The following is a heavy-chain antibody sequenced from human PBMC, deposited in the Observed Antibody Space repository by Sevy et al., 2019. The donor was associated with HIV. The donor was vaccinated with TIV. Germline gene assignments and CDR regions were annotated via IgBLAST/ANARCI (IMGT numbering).Heavy chain of an antibody. V-gene: IGHV1-8*01. Sequence: ASVKVSCKASGYTFTSYDINWVRQATGQGLEWMGWMNPNSGNTGYAQKFQGRVTMTRNTSISTAYMELSSLGSEDTAVYYCARGSFCSGGSCYPGGRWFDPWGQGTLVTVSS. J-gene: IGHJ5*02. CDR2: MNPNSGNT. D-gene: IGHD2-15*01. CDR1: GYTFTSYD. CDR3: ARGSFCSGGSCYPGGRWFDP.